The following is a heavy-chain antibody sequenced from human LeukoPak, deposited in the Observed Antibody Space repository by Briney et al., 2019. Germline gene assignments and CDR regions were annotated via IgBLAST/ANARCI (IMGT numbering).Heavy chain of an antibody. CDR1: GGSIGGSAYY. J-gene: IGHJ4*02. CDR2: ISHSGST. D-gene: IGHD2-15*01. V-gene: IGHV4-39*07. CDR3: ARDERDCSGGSCYWTFDY. Sequence: SETLSLTCTVSGGSIGGSAYYWAWIRQPPGKGLEWMGSISHSGSTYDNPSLKSRVTISVDTSKNQFSLKLKSVTAADTAVYYCARDERDCSGGSCYWTFDYWGQGTLVTVSS.